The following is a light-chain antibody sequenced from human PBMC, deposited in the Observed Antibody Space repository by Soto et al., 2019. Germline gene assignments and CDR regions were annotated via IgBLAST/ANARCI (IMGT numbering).Light chain of an antibody. CDR2: WAS. Sequence: DIVMTQSPASLAVSLGERATINCKSSPSILSSSNNKNYLAWYQQKPGQPPKLLIYWASTRESGVPDRFSGSGSGTDFTLTISSLQAEDVAVYYCQQYYTTPRTFGQGTKVGIK. V-gene: IGKV4-1*01. J-gene: IGKJ1*01. CDR3: QQYYTTPRT. CDR1: PSILSSSNNKNY.